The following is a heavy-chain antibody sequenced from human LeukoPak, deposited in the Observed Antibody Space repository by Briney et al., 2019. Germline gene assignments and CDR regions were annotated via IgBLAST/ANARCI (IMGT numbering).Heavy chain of an antibody. J-gene: IGHJ4*02. Sequence: PSETLSLTCTVSGGSISSYYWSWIRQPPGKGLEWIGYIYYSGSTNYNPSLKSRVTISVDTSKNQFSLKLSSVTAADTAVYYCARGPPRTYYFDYWGQGTLVTVSS. CDR3: ARGPPRTYYFDY. CDR2: IYYSGST. CDR1: GGSISSYY. V-gene: IGHV4-59*01. D-gene: IGHD1-1*01.